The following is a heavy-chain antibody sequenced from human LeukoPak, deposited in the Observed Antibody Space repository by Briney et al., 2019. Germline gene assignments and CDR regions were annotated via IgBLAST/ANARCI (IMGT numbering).Heavy chain of an antibody. J-gene: IGHJ4*02. CDR2: IYHSGST. D-gene: IGHD3-3*01. CDR1: GGSISSGGYY. V-gene: IGHV4-30-2*01. Sequence: PSQTLSLTCTVSGGSISSGGYYWSWIRQPPGKGLEWIGYIYHSGSTYYNPSLKSRVTISVDRSKNQFSLRLSSVTAADTAVYYCARIAPYYDFWSGYYKGGSGIYDYWGQGTLVTVSS. CDR3: ARIAPYYDFWSGYYKGGSGIYDY.